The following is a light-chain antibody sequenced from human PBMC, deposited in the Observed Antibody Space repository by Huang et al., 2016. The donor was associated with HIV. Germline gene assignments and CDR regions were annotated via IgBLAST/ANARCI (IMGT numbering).Light chain of an antibody. CDR2: GVS. V-gene: IGKV3-15*01. J-gene: IGKJ4*01. CDR1: HSVSTN. Sequence: EIVMTQSPALLSVSPGERATLSCRASHSVSTNLAWYQQKPGQSPRLLSYGVSNRATGTPARFSGRGSGTEFTLTISSLQSEDIAVYYCQQYNNWPPVTFGGGTKVEIK. CDR3: QQYNNWPPVT.